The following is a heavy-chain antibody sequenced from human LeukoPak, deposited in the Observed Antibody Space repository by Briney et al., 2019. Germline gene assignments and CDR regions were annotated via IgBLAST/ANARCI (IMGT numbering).Heavy chain of an antibody. Sequence: ASVKVSCKAFGYTFRNYYMHWVRQAPGQGLEWMGIINPSGGSTSYAQKFQGRVTMTRDMSTSTVYMELSSLRSEDTAVYYCARGESGYDYWGGYWGQGTLVTVSS. J-gene: IGHJ4*02. D-gene: IGHD5-12*01. CDR1: GYTFRNYY. CDR3: ARGESGYDYWGGY. V-gene: IGHV1-46*01. CDR2: INPSGGST.